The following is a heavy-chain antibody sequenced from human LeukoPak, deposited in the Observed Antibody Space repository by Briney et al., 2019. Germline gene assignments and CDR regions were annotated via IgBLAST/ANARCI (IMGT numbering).Heavy chain of an antibody. D-gene: IGHD3-9*01. Sequence: GASVKVSCKASGYTFTSYGISWVRQAPGQGLEWMGWISAYNGNTNYAQKLQGRVTMTTDTSTSTAYMELRSLRSDDTAVYYCARDHAYYDILTGYSPYAYWGQGTLVTVSS. V-gene: IGHV1-18*01. J-gene: IGHJ4*02. CDR1: GYTFTSYG. CDR3: ARDHAYYDILTGYSPYAY. CDR2: ISAYNGNT.